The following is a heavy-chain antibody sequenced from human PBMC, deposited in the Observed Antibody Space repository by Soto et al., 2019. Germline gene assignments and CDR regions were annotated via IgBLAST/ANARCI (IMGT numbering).Heavy chain of an antibody. J-gene: IGHJ1*01. D-gene: IGHD3-9*01. V-gene: IGHV3-48*01. Sequence: GGSLRLSCAASGFTFSTYSMNWVRQALGKGLEWVSYIRSSSSIIYYADSVKGRFTISRDTAKNTLYLQMDSLRAEDTGVYYCARAFDSLVPTAYWGQGTQVTVSS. CDR1: GFTFSTYS. CDR2: IRSSSSII. CDR3: ARAFDSLVPTAY.